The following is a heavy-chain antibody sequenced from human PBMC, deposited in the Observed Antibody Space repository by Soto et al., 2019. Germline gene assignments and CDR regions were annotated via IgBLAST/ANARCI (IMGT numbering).Heavy chain of an antibody. V-gene: IGHV5-51*01. D-gene: IGHD4-17*01. J-gene: IGHJ4*02. CDR2: IYPDDSET. CDR1: GYSFTTYW. CDR3: ARLTYGGYYFDD. Sequence: PGESLKISCKASGYSFTTYWIGWVRQMPGKGLEWMGIIYPDDSETKYSPSFQSQVTISADKSITTAYLQWNSLKASDTAMYYCARLTYGGYYFDDSGQGALVTVSS.